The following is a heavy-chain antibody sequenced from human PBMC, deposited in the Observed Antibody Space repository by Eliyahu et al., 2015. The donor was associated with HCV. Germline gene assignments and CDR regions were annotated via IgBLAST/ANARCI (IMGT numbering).Heavy chain of an antibody. CDR2: SYHSGST. J-gene: IGHJ5*02. D-gene: IGHD1-1*01. V-gene: IGHV4-30-2*01. Sequence: QLQLQESGSGLVKPSQTLSLTCAVSGGSIXSGGYSWSWIRQPPGKGLEWIGYSYHSGSTYPNPSLKSRVTISVDRSKNQFSLKLSSVTAADTAVYYCARDLSVSQGTWFDPWGQGTLVTVSS. CDR1: GGSIXSGGYS. CDR3: ARDLSVSQGTWFDP.